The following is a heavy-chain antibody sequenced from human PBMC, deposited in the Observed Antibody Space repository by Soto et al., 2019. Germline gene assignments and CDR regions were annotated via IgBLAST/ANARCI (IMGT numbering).Heavy chain of an antibody. D-gene: IGHD6-6*01. V-gene: IGHV3-30*18. Sequence: GGSLRLSCAASGFTFSSYGMHWVRQAPGKGLEWVAVISYDGSNKYYADSVKGRFIISRDNSKNTLYLQMNSLRGEDTAIYYCAKVIRADSTSSNFYYYSGLDVWGQGTTVTVSS. CDR3: AKVIRADSTSSNFYYYSGLDV. J-gene: IGHJ6*02. CDR1: GFTFSSYG. CDR2: ISYDGSNK.